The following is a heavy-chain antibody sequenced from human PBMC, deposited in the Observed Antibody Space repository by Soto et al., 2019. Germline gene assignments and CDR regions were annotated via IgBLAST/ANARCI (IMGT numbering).Heavy chain of an antibody. CDR1: GFTFSNYW. J-gene: IGHJ4*02. CDR2: IDRDGSST. CDR3: VRDGKGSSFDY. Sequence: PGGSLRLSCEASGFTFSNYWMHWVRQAPGKGLVWVSRIDRDGSSTSYVDSVKGRFTISRDNAKNTLWLQMNSLRAEDTAVYYCVRDGKGSSFDYWGQGA. V-gene: IGHV3-74*01. D-gene: IGHD1-26*01.